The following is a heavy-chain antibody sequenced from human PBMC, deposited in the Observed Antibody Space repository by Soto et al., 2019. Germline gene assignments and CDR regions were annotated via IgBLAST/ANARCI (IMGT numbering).Heavy chain of an antibody. Sequence: PSETLSLTCTVSGGAVSSGTYYWSWIRQPPGKGLEWIGHIYFTGSTNYNPSIKSRVTMSLDTSRNQFSLKLSSVTAAATAVYYCSRGPPRVQWFDPWGLGTLVTVSS. CDR2: IYFTGST. J-gene: IGHJ5*02. CDR1: GGAVSSGTYY. CDR3: SRGPPRVQWFDP. V-gene: IGHV4-61*01.